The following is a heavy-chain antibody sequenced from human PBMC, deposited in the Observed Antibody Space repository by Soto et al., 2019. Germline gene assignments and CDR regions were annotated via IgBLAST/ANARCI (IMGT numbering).Heavy chain of an antibody. J-gene: IGHJ4*02. D-gene: IGHD5-12*01. CDR3: ARDPGYSGFDFDY. V-gene: IGHV3-33*01. CDR1: GFTFSSHA. Sequence: QVQLVESGGGVVQPGRSLRLSCAASGFTFSSHAMHWVRQAPGKGLEWVAVIWYDGSKKYYADSVKGRFTVARDDSMNTLYLQMNSLRVDDTAVYYCARDPGYSGFDFDYWGQGTLVTVSS. CDR2: IWYDGSKK.